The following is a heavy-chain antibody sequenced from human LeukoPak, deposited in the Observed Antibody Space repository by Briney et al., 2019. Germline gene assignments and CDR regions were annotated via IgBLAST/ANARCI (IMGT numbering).Heavy chain of an antibody. CDR2: ISTYNDNT. D-gene: IGHD3-10*01. CDR1: GYTFTNYG. Sequence: ASVKVSCKASGYTFTNYGISWVRQAPGQGLEWMGWISTYNDNTNYAQKLQGRVTMTTDTSTSTTYMELRSLRSDDTAVYYCARDLSMVRGVIIEGDDAFDIWGQGTMVTVSS. CDR3: ARDLSMVRGVIIEGDDAFDI. J-gene: IGHJ3*02. V-gene: IGHV1-18*01.